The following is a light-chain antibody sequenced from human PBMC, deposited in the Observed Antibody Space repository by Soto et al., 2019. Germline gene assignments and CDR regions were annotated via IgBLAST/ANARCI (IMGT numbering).Light chain of an antibody. Sequence: QSVLTQPASVSGSPGPSITISCTGTSSDVGSYNLVSWYQQHPGKAPKLMIYEGSKRPSGVSNRFSGSKSGNTASLTISGLQAEDEADYYCCSYAGSSIAYVFGTGTKVTVL. CDR2: EGS. V-gene: IGLV2-23*01. J-gene: IGLJ1*01. CDR1: SSDVGSYNL. CDR3: CSYAGSSIAYV.